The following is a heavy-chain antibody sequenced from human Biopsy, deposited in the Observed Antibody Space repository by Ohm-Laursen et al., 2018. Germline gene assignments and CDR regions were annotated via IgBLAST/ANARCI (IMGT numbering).Heavy chain of an antibody. Sequence: GTLSLTCTVSGGSISGYHWSWIRKSPGKGLEWLAYISYTGGSTSNPSLNGRGTMSLDTSKNQFSLRLIYVTAADTAVYYCARMPHFDYWGQGILVTVSS. CDR1: GGSISGYH. J-gene: IGHJ4*02. V-gene: IGHV4-59*01. CDR3: ARMPHFDY. CDR2: ISYTGGS. D-gene: IGHD2-2*01.